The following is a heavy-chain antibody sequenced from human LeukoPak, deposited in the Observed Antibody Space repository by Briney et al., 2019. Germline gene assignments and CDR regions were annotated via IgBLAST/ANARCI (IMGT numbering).Heavy chain of an antibody. CDR2: IRHDEANN. J-gene: IGHJ4*02. CDR3: AKEYTPSSPLGELDS. V-gene: IGHV3-30*02. D-gene: IGHD6-6*01. CDR1: GFNLNSYA. Sequence: SGGSLRLSCAVSGFNLNSYAMHWVRQAPGKGLEWVAVIRHDEANNFYADSVQGRFTISRDTSKKLLYLQMNSLRVEDTAVYYCAKEYTPSSPLGELDSWGQGTLVTVSS.